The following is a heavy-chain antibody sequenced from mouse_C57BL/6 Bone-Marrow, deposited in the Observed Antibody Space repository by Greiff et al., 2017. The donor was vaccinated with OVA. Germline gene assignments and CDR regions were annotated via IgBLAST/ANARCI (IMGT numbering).Heavy chain of an antibody. CDR3: AREGYGSSPHW. J-gene: IGHJ2*01. Sequence: EVHLVESGGGLVKPGGSLKLSCAASGFTFSSYAMSWVRQTPEKRLEWVATISDGGSYTYYPDNVKGRFTISRGNAKNNLYLQMSHLKSEDTAMYYCAREGYGSSPHWWGQGTTLTVSS. D-gene: IGHD1-1*01. V-gene: IGHV5-4*01. CDR1: GFTFSSYA. CDR2: ISDGGSYT.